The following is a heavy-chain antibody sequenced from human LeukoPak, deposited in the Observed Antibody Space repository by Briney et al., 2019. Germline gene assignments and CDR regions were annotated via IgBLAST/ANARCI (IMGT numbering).Heavy chain of an antibody. J-gene: IGHJ4*02. V-gene: IGHV4-34*01. Sequence: PSETLSLTCAVYGGSFSGYYWSWIRQPPGKGLEWIGEINHSGSTNYNPSLKSRVTISVDTSKNQFSLKLSSVTAADTAVYYCASGKTVMGYWGQGTLVTVSS. CDR3: ASGKTVMGY. CDR2: INHSGST. D-gene: IGHD4-11*01. CDR1: GGSFSGYY.